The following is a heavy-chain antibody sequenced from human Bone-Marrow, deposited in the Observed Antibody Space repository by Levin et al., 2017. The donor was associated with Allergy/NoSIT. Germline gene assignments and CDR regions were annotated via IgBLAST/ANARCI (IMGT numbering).Heavy chain of an antibody. Sequence: GASVKVSCKASGYTFTAYYIHWVRQAPGHGLEWLGWINPNSGGTFLAQKFLGRVTMTRDTSLSTVNMELSRLTSNDTAIYFCTRRVMAEAAPRDWFDPWGQGTLVTVSS. V-gene: IGHV1-2*02. CDR2: INPNSGGT. CDR3: TRRVMAEAAPRDWFDP. D-gene: IGHD6-19*01. J-gene: IGHJ5*02. CDR1: GYTFTAYY.